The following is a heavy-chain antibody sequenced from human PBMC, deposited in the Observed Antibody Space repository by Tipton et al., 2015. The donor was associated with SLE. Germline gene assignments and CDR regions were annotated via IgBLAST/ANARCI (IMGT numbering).Heavy chain of an antibody. CDR1: GVSISSHY. CDR2: LYYDGSP. V-gene: IGHV4-59*11. D-gene: IGHD2-21*01. J-gene: IGHJ3*02. Sequence: TLSLTSTVSGVSISSHYWSWIRQPPGEELEWIGDLYYDGSPIYNPSLTSRVTISVDKSKNQFSLKLTSVTAADTAVYYCATLCGGVNCRDAFDIWGQGTMVTVSS. CDR3: ATLCGGVNCRDAFDI.